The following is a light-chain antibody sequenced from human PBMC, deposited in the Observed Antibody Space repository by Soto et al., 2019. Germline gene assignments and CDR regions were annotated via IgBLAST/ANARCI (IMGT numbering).Light chain of an antibody. V-gene: IGLV1-47*01. J-gene: IGLJ1*01. Sequence: QSVLTQPPSASGTPGQRVTISCSGSSSNIGRNYVYWYQQLPGTAPKLLIYRNNQRPSGVPDRFSGSKSGTSASLAISGLRSEDEADYYWAAWDDSLSGFYVFGTWTKLTVL. CDR1: SSNIGRNY. CDR2: RNN. CDR3: AAWDDSLSGFYV.